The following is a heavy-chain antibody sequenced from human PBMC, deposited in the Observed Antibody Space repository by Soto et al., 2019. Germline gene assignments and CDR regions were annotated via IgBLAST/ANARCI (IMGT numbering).Heavy chain of an antibody. V-gene: IGHV4-38-2*02. CDR1: GDSIIGIYH. J-gene: IGHJ6*02. D-gene: IGHD5-18*01. CDR2: IYHTGTT. CDR3: ARDRKYSYDYNYYYYGMDV. Sequence: SETLSLTCAVSGDSIIGIYHWAWIRQSPGRGLEWIASIYHTGTTYYTPSLESRVTISVDTSKNQFSLRLSSVTAADSAVYYCARDRKYSYDYNYYYYGMDVWGQGTTVTVSS.